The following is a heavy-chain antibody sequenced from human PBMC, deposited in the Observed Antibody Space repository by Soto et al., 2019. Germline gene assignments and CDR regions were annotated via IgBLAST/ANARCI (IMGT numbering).Heavy chain of an antibody. D-gene: IGHD2-2*01. CDR2: IWYDGSNK. Sequence: GGSLRLSCAASGFTFSSYGMHWVRQAPGKGLEWVAVIWYDGSNKYYADSVKGRFTISRDNSKNTLYLQMNSLRAEDTAVYYCAREIIDQDCSSTSCYPGYYYYGMDVWGQGTTVTVSS. CDR3: AREIIDQDCSSTSCYPGYYYYGMDV. V-gene: IGHV3-33*01. CDR1: GFTFSSYG. J-gene: IGHJ6*02.